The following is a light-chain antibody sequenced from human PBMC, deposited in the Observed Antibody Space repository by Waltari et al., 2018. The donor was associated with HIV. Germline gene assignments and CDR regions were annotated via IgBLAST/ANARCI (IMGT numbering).Light chain of an antibody. CDR1: SSNIGSNT. Sequence: QSVLTQPPSASGTPGQRVTISCSGSSSNIGSNTVNWYQQLPGTAPKLLIDTNRHRPSGVPDRFSGSKSGTSAALAISGLQSEDEADYYCAAWDDSLNGRAVFGGGTHLTVL. CDR3: AAWDDSLNGRAV. V-gene: IGLV1-44*01. J-gene: IGLJ7*01. CDR2: TNR.